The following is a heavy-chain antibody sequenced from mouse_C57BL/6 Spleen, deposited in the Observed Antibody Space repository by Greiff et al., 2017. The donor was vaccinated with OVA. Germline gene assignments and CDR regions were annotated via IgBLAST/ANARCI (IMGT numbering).Heavy chain of an antibody. CDR3: AREDDAMDY. CDR2: ISDGGSST. Sequence: DVKLVESGGGLVKPGGSLKLSCAASGFTFSSYAMSWVRQTPEKRLEWVATISDGGSSTYYPDNVKGRFTISRDNAKNNLYLQMSHLKSEDTAMYYCAREDDAMDYWGQGTSVTVSS. CDR1: GFTFSSYA. V-gene: IGHV5-4*01. J-gene: IGHJ4*01.